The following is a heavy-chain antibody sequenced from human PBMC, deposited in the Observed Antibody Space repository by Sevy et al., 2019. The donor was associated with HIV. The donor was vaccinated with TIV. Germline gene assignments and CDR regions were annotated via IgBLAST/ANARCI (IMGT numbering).Heavy chain of an antibody. CDR3: ARAGSLFAY. CDR2: INQDGSEK. V-gene: IGHV3-7*03. Sequence: GGSLRLSCTASGFTFSSYWMAWVRQAPGKGLEWVANINQDGSEKYYLDSVKGRLTISRDNAKNSLYLQMNSLRAEDTALYYCARAGSLFAYWGQGTLVTVSS. J-gene: IGHJ4*02. D-gene: IGHD3-10*01. CDR1: GFTFSSYW.